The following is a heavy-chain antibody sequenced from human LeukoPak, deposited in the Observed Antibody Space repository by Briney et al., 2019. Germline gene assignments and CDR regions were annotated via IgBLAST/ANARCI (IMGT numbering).Heavy chain of an antibody. D-gene: IGHD3-10*01. V-gene: IGHV1-3*01. CDR2: INAGNGNT. J-gene: IGHJ4*02. CDR3: AREPYYYGSGALDY. CDR1: GYTFTSYA. Sequence: GGSLRLSCAASGYTFTSYAMHWVRQAPGQRLEWMGWINAGNGNTKYSQKFQGRVTITRDTSASTAYMELSSLRSEDTAVYYCAREPYYYGSGALDYWGRGTLVTVSS.